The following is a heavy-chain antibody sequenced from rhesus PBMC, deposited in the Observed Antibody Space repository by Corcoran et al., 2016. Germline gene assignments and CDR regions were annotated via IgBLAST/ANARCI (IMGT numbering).Heavy chain of an antibody. CDR1: GFTFGSYA. Sequence: QVQLVQSGAEVKKPGASVKVSCKASGFTFGSYAINWVRQAPGQGLDWMGVIIPLVGITNYADKVQCRGTSTADTSTSTAYMELSSLRSEDTAVHYGASSIAAAGPFDYWGQGVLVTVSS. J-gene: IGHJ4*01. D-gene: IGHD6S26*01. CDR2: IIPLVGIT. CDR3: ASSIAAAGPFDY. V-gene: IGHV1-198*02.